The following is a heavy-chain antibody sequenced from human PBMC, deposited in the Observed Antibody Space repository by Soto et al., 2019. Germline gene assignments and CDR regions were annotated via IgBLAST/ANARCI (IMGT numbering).Heavy chain of an antibody. Sequence: GGSLRLSCAAPGFTFSSYAMHWVRQAPGKGLEGVAVISYDGSNKYYADSVKGRFTISRDNSKNTLYLQMNSLRAEDTAVYYCASDYDILTGYYWDDAFDIWGQGTMVTVSS. CDR2: ISYDGSNK. CDR1: GFTFSSYA. J-gene: IGHJ3*02. CDR3: ASDYDILTGYYWDDAFDI. D-gene: IGHD3-9*01. V-gene: IGHV3-30-3*01.